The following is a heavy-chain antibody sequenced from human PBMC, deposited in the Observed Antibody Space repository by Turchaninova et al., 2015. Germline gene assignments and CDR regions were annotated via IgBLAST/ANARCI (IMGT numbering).Heavy chain of an antibody. CDR2: IGWNSGLL. D-gene: IGHD5-12*01. V-gene: IGHV3-9*01. J-gene: IGHJ3*02. CDR1: GFPFDDYA. Sequence: EVQLVESGGGLVQPGRSLRLSCAASGFPFDDYAMHWVRQAPGKALGGVSGIGWNSGLLSSAESVKGRFTIASDNAKNALDLQRNSLRADDTAFYYCVKYLVIVAKPGDAFHIWGQGTMVTVSS. CDR3: VKYLVIVAKPGDAFHI.